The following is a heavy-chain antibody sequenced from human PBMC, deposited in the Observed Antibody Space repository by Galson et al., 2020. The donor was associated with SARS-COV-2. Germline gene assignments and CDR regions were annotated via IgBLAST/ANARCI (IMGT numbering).Heavy chain of an antibody. CDR3: ATSTTVNSVYYYGLDV. CDR1: GGPISSYY. J-gene: IGHJ6*02. Sequence: SETLSLTCTVSGGPISSYYWSWIRQPPGKGLEWIGYMYYSGSTNYNPSLKSRVTISIDTSKNQFSPKLSSVTAADTAVYYCATSTTVNSVYYYGLDVWGQGTAVTVSS. D-gene: IGHD4-4*01. V-gene: IGHV4-59*08. CDR2: MYYSGST.